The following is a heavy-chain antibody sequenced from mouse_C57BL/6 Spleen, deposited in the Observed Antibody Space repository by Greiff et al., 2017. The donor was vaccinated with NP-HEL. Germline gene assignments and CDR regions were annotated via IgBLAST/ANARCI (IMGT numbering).Heavy chain of an antibody. CDR2: IHPNYGTT. CDR1: GYSFTDYN. D-gene: IGHD2-3*01. J-gene: IGHJ3*01. V-gene: IGHV1-39*01. Sequence: EVQLQQPGPELVKPGASVKISCKASGYSFTDYNMNWVKQSNGQSLEWIGVIHPNYGTTSYNQKFKGKATLTVDKSSGTAYMQLNSLTSEDAAVYSCAILGGYDDGFAYWGQGTLVTVAA. CDR3: AILGGYDDGFAY.